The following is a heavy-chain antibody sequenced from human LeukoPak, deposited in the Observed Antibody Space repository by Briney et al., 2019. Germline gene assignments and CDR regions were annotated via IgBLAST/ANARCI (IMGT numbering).Heavy chain of an antibody. V-gene: IGHV1-46*01. D-gene: IGHD2-15*01. CDR1: GYTFTGYD. J-gene: IGHJ5*02. CDR2: INPSGGST. CDR3: ARAGGGSRYFDP. Sequence: ASVKVSCTASGYTFTGYDMHWVRHAPGQGRGWMGIINPSGGSTSYAQKSQGRDSMTRDTSPSPVYMGLSSLRSEDTALCCGARAGGGSRYFDPWGQGTLVTVSS.